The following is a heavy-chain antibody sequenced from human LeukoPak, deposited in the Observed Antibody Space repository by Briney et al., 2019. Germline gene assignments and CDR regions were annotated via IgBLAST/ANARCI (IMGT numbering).Heavy chain of an antibody. D-gene: IGHD1-26*01. CDR2: IRYDGSNT. Sequence: TGGSLRLSCEASGFTFSSYDMHWVRQAPGKGLEWVAFIRYDGSNTYYADSVKGRFTISRDNSKNTLYLQMNSLRAEDTAVYYCARDVVQGSTDAFDIWGQGTMVTVSS. CDR1: GFTFSSYD. V-gene: IGHV3-30*02. CDR3: ARDVVQGSTDAFDI. J-gene: IGHJ3*02.